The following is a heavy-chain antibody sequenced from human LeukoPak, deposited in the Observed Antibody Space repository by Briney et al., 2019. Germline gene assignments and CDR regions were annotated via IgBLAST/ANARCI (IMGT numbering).Heavy chain of an antibody. J-gene: IGHJ6*03. V-gene: IGHV1-8*03. D-gene: IGHD2-2*01. CDR1: GYTFTDFD. CDR3: VAHSRPPRQLTESVAMTYVYYYNMVV. Sequence: GASVKVSCKASGYTFTDFDINWVRQATGQGLEWMGKMTPNTGKTGYAQKFQGRLTITRDTSINTVYMELSSLRSDDTAVYYCVAHSRPPRQLTESVAMTYVYYYNMVVWGTGTTVTVSS. CDR2: MTPNTGKT.